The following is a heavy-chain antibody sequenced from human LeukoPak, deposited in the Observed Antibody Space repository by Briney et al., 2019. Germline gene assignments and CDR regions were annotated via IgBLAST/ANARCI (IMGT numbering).Heavy chain of an antibody. Sequence: SETLSLTCAVYGGSFSGYYWSWIRQPPGKGLERIGEINHSGSTNYNPSLKSRVTISVDTSKNQFSLKLSSVTAADTAVYYCARGFRITMVRGVIITPYFDYWGQGTLVTVSS. D-gene: IGHD3-10*01. CDR2: INHSGST. J-gene: IGHJ4*02. V-gene: IGHV4-34*01. CDR1: GGSFSGYY. CDR3: ARGFRITMVRGVIITPYFDY.